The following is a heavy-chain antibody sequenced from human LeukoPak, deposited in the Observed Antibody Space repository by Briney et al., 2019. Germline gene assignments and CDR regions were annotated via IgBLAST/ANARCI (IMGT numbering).Heavy chain of an antibody. CDR1: GGSFSGYY. J-gene: IGHJ3*02. V-gene: IGHV4-34*01. D-gene: IGHD3-22*01. CDR3: ARDSSGNDI. CDR2: INHSGST. Sequence: NPSETLSLTCAVYGGSFSGYYWSWIRQPPGKGLEWIGEINHSGSTNYNPSLKSRVTISVDTSKNQFSLKLSSVTAADTAVYYCARDSSGNDIWGQGTTVTVSS.